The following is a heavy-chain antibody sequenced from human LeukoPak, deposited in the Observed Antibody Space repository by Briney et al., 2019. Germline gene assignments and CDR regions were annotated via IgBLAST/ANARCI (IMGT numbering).Heavy chain of an antibody. CDR2: MNPNSGNT. J-gene: IGHJ4*02. CDR1: GYTFTSYD. D-gene: IGHD3-22*01. Sequence: ASVKVSYKASGYTFTSYDINWVRQATGQGLEWMGWMNPNSGNTGYAQKFQGRVTITRNTSISTAYMELSSLRSEDTAVYYCARGQTHTMIVDNWGQGTLVTVSS. V-gene: IGHV1-8*03. CDR3: ARGQTHTMIVDN.